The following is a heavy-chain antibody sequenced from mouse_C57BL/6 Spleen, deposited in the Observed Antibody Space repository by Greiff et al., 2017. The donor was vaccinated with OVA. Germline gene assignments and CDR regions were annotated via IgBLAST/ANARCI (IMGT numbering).Heavy chain of an antibody. CDR3: ASPTHYGSRYYYAMDY. V-gene: IGHV1-59*01. CDR2: IDPSDSYT. Sequence: QVQLQQPGAELVRPGPSVKLSCKASGYTFTSYWMHWVKQRPGQGLEWIGVIDPSDSYTNYNQKFKGKATLTVDTYSSTAYMQLSSLTSEDSAVYYCASPTHYGSRYYYAMDYWGQGTSVTVSS. J-gene: IGHJ4*01. CDR1: GYTFTSYW. D-gene: IGHD1-1*01.